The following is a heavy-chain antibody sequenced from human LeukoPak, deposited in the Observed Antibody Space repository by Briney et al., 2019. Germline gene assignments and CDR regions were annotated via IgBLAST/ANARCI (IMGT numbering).Heavy chain of an antibody. D-gene: IGHD6-19*01. CDR1: GDSFSINSAA. CDR2: TYQRSKWYN. Sequence: SQTLSLTCAISGDSFSINSAAWNWIRQSPSRGLEWLGRTYQRSKWYNDYAVSVKSRITINPDISKNQFSLQLNPVTPEDTAVYYCARSPSPYSSGWYFDYWGQGTLVTVSS. V-gene: IGHV6-1*01. J-gene: IGHJ4*02. CDR3: ARSPSPYSSGWYFDY.